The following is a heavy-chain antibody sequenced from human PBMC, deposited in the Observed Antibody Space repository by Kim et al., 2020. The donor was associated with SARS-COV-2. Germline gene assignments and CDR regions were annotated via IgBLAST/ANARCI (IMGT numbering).Heavy chain of an antibody. V-gene: IGHV4-34*01. Sequence: SETLSLTCAVYGGSFSGYYWSWIRQPPGKGLEWIGEINHSGSTNYNPSLKSRVTISVDTSKNQFSLKLSSVTAADTAVYYCARGKVTHPTDILTGYSYYYYYGMDVWGQGTTVTVSS. CDR3: ARGKVTHPTDILTGYSYYYYYGMDV. CDR1: GGSFSGYY. J-gene: IGHJ6*02. D-gene: IGHD3-9*01. CDR2: INHSGST.